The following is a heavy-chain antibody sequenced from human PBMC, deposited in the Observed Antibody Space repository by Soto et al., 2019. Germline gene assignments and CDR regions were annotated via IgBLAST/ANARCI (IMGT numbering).Heavy chain of an antibody. V-gene: IGHV3-30-3*01. Sequence: GGSLRLCCAASGFTFSSYAMHWVRQAPGKGLEWVAVISYDGSNKYYADSVKGRFTISRDNSKNTLYLQMNSLRAEDTAVYYCARAQGGRNQNWFDPWGQGTLVTVSS. CDR3: ARAQGGRNQNWFDP. D-gene: IGHD1-26*01. CDR1: GFTFSSYA. J-gene: IGHJ5*02. CDR2: ISYDGSNK.